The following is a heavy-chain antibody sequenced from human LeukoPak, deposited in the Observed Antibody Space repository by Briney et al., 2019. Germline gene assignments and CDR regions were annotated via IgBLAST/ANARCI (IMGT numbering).Heavy chain of an antibody. CDR2: INQDGSDK. V-gene: IGHV3-7*01. CDR1: GFTFSSYW. Sequence: GGSLMLSCAASGFTFSSYWMDWVRPAPGKGLEWVANINQDGSDKYSVGSVKGRFTISRDNAKNSLYLQMDSLRADDTAVYYCSRSLDYWGQGALVTVSS. J-gene: IGHJ4*02. CDR3: SRSLDY.